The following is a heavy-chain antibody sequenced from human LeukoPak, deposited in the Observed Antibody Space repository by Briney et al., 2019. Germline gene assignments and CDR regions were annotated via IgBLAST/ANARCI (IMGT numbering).Heavy chain of an antibody. CDR3: ARTDGKQLPPRF. CDR1: GGSISSYY. J-gene: IGHJ4*02. CDR2: IDYSGST. Sequence: KPSETLSLTCTVSGGSISSYYWSWIRQPPGKGLEWIGYIDYSGSTNYNPSLRSRVTISLDTSKNRFSLKLTSVTAADTAVYFCARTDGKQLPPRFWGQGTLVTVSS. D-gene: IGHD5-18*01. V-gene: IGHV4-59*08.